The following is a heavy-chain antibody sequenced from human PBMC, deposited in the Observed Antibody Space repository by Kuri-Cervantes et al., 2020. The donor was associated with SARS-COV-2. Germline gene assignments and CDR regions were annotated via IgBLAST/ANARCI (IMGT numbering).Heavy chain of an antibody. CDR2: TYYNSQWYT. Sequence: SQTLSLTGAISGESVSSNSAAWDWIRQSPSRGLEWLGRTYYNSQWYTDYSPSVKSRIFIRSDTSKNHVSLQLNSVTPEDTAVYYCAREQISLIVLQSGTFAIWGQGTMVTVSS. J-gene: IGHJ3*02. D-gene: IGHD3-22*01. V-gene: IGHV6-1*01. CDR1: GESVSSNSAA. CDR3: AREQISLIVLQSGTFAI.